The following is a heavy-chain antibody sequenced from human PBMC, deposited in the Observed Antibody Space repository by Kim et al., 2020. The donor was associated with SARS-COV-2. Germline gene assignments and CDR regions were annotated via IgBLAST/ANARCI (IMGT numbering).Heavy chain of an antibody. J-gene: IGHJ6*02. Sequence: GGSLRLSCAASGFTFSSYAMSWVRQAPGKGLEWVSAISGSGGSTYYADSVKGRFTISRDNSKNTLYLQMNSRRAEDTAVYYCATTQGPHWSGGSCHRYYGMAVWGQGTTVTVSS. CDR2: ISGSGGST. D-gene: IGHD2-15*01. CDR3: ATTQGPHWSGGSCHRYYGMAV. CDR1: GFTFSSYA. V-gene: IGHV3-23*01.